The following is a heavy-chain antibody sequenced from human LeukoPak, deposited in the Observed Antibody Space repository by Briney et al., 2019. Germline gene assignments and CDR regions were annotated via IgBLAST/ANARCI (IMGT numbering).Heavy chain of an antibody. CDR1: GYSFTNYW. J-gene: IGHJ4*02. V-gene: IGHV5-10-1*01. D-gene: IGHD4-17*01. Sequence: GESLKISCKGSGYSFTNYWISWVRQMPGKGLEWMGRIDPSDSYTKYSPSFEGHVTISVDKSISTAFLQWSSLKASDSAMYYCATGASKVTTDFANYWRQGSQVAVSS. CDR3: ATGASKVTTDFANY. CDR2: IDPSDSYT.